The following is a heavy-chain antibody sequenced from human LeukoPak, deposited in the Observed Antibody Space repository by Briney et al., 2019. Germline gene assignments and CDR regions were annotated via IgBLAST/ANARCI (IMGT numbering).Heavy chain of an antibody. CDR3: ARDTATGLDV. Sequence: GGSLRLSCAASGFTFSSYWMHWVRQAPGKGLVWVSRINSDGSSTNQADSVKGRFTISRDNAKKALYLQMNSPRVEDTAVYFCARDTATGLDVWGQGTTVTVSS. CDR1: GFTFSSYW. CDR2: INSDGSST. J-gene: IGHJ6*02. V-gene: IGHV3-74*01. D-gene: IGHD2-21*02.